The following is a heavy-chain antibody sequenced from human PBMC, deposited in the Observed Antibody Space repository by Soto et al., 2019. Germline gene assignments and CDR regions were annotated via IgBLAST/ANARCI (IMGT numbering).Heavy chain of an antibody. CDR1: GGSISSGAYY. D-gene: IGHD4-17*01. CDR3: ARATTAAAGYFDL. J-gene: IGHJ2*01. V-gene: IGHV4-31*03. CDR2: IYYTGST. Sequence: QVQLQESGPGLVKPSQTLSLTCTVSGGSISSGAYYWSWIRQHPGKGLEWIGYIYYTGSTYYNPSLRSRVPISVAPSKNPFSLKLSSVTAADTAVYYCARATTAAAGYFDLWGRGTLVTVSS.